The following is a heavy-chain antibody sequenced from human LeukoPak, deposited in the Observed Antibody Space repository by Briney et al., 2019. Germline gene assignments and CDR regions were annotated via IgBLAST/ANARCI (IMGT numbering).Heavy chain of an antibody. CDR1: GFTFSSYS. V-gene: IGHV3-21*01. CDR2: ISSSSSYI. D-gene: IGHD2-15*01. CDR3: AREGSSHYYYGMDV. Sequence: PGGSLRLSCAASGFTFSSYSMNWVRQAPGKGLEWVSSISSSSSYIYYADSVKGRFTISRDNAKNSLYLQMNSLRAEDTAVYYCAREGSSHYYYGMDVWGQGTTVTVSS. J-gene: IGHJ6*02.